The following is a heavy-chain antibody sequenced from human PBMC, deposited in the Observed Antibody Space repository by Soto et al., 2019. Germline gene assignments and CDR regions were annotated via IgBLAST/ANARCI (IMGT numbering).Heavy chain of an antibody. Sequence: GGSLRLSCAASGFTFDDYTMHWVRQAPGKGLEWVSLISWDGGSTYYADSVKGRFTISRDNSKNSLYLQMNSLRTEDTALYYCAKDISSGAAADIYYYYGMDVWGQGNTVTVSS. CDR2: ISWDGGST. V-gene: IGHV3-43*01. D-gene: IGHD6-13*01. CDR1: GFTFDDYT. J-gene: IGHJ6*02. CDR3: AKDISSGAAADIYYYYGMDV.